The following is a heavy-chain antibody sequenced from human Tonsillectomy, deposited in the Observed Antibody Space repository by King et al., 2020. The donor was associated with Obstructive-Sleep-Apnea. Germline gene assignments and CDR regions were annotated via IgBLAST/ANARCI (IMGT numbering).Heavy chain of an antibody. CDR3: AKEMIAAAATGGMDV. CDR1: GFTFSSYG. V-gene: IGHV3-30*18. J-gene: IGHJ6*02. CDR2: ISYDGSNK. Sequence: VQLVESGGGVVQPGRSLRPSCAASGFTFSSYGMHWVRQAPGKGLEWVAVISYDGSNKYYADSVKGRFTVSRDNSKNTLYLQMNSLRPEDTAMYYCAKEMIAAAATGGMDVWGQGTTVIVSS. D-gene: IGHD6-13*01.